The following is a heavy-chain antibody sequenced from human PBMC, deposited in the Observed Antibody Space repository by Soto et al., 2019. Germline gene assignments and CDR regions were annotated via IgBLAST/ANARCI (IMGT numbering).Heavy chain of an antibody. V-gene: IGHV1-8*01. CDR3: ARVMYDYIWGSYRYTGLDAFDI. J-gene: IGHJ3*02. CDR1: GYTFTSYD. D-gene: IGHD3-16*02. Sequence: ASVKVSCKASGYTFTSYDINWVRQATGQGLEWMGWMNPNSGNTGYAQKFQGRVTMTRNTSISTAYMELSSLRSEDTAVYYCARVMYDYIWGSYRYTGLDAFDIWGQGTMVTVS. CDR2: MNPNSGNT.